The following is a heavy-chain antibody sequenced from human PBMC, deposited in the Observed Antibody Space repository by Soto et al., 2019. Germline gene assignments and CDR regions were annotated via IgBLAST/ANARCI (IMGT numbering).Heavy chain of an antibody. CDR1: GYGFTSYF. D-gene: IGHD3-10*01. CDR3: AGGGVRGVITRTRDYYGMDV. CDR2: IYPGDSDT. V-gene: IGHV5-51*01. Sequence: LNRSRKGSGYGFTSYFSGRVLQMQGKGLEWMGIIYPGDSDTRYSPSFQGQVTISADKSISTAYLQWSSLKASDTAMYYCAGGGVRGVITRTRDYYGMDVWGQGTTVTVSS. J-gene: IGHJ6*02.